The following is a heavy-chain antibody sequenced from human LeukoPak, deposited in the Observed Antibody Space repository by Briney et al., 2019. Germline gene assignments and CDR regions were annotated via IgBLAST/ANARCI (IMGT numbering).Heavy chain of an antibody. CDR2: INHSGST. J-gene: IGHJ3*02. Sequence: SEALSLTCAVYGGSFSGYYWSWIRQPPGKGLEWIGEINHSGSTNYNPSLKSRVTISVDTSKNQFSLKLSSVTAADTAVYYCARGYDFWSGYYRDAFDIWGQGTMVTVSS. CDR1: GGSFSGYY. CDR3: ARGYDFWSGYYRDAFDI. D-gene: IGHD3-3*01. V-gene: IGHV4-34*01.